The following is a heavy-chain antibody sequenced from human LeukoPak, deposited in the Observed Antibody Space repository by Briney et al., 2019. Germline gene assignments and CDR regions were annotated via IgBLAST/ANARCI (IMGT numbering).Heavy chain of an antibody. CDR2: INQDGSEK. V-gene: IGHV3-7*01. J-gene: IGHJ5*02. D-gene: IGHD2-15*01. CDR3: ARDTREFDP. CDR1: GLTFINAW. Sequence: GGSLRLSCSTSGLTFINAWMSWVRQAPGKGLEWVANINQDGSEKYQVDSVKGRFTISRDNAKNSLYLQMNSLRVEDTAVYFCARDTREFDPWGQGTLVTVSS.